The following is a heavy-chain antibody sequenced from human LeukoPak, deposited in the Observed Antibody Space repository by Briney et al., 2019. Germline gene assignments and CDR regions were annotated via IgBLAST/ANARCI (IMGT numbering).Heavy chain of an antibody. CDR1: GFTFSDYY. CDR2: ITSSSYT. CDR3: ARDAGGYYPDY. V-gene: IGHV3-11*06. J-gene: IGHJ4*02. Sequence: PGGSLRLSSAASGFTFSDYYMSWIRQAPGKGLEWVSYITSSSYTNYADSVKGRSTISRDNAKNSLYLQMNSLRPEDTAVYYCARDAGGYYPDYWGQGTLVTVSS. D-gene: IGHD3-22*01.